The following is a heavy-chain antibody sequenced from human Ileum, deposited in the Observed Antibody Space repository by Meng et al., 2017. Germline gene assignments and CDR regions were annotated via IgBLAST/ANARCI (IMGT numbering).Heavy chain of an antibody. D-gene: IGHD6-6*01. V-gene: IGHV1-3*01. J-gene: IGHJ4*01. CDR1: GFTFSNYA. Sequence: VQFVPAGAEVKKSGASVRISCKASGFTFSNYAIYWVRQAPGQSLEWLGWIHAGSGDTKFSQTFQGRLTFDRDTSADTVYMELSSLTSGDRAVYYCGRGRASFYFDFLGQGTLVTVSS. CDR3: GRGRASFYFDF. CDR2: IHAGSGDT.